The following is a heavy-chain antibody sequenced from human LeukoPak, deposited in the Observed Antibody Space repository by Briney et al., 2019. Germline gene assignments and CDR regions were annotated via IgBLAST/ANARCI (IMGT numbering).Heavy chain of an antibody. CDR2: IYYSGST. J-gene: IGHJ4*02. CDR1: GGSISSYY. Sequence: SETLSLTCTVSGGSISSYYWSWIRQPPGKGLEWIRYIYYSGSTNYNPSLKSRVTISVDTSKNQFSLKLSSVTAADTAVYYCARGVGAPPTLDYWGQGTLVTVSS. V-gene: IGHV4-59*01. D-gene: IGHD1-26*01. CDR3: ARGVGAPPTLDY.